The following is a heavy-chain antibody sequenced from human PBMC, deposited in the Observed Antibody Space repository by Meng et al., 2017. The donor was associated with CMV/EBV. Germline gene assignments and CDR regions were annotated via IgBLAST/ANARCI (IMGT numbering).Heavy chain of an antibody. CDR3: ASGSSGDSSSSGFFDY. V-gene: IGHV1-8*03. Sequence: ASVKVSYKASGYTFTSYDINWVRQATGQGLEWMGWMNPNSGNTGYAQKFQGRVTITRNTSISTAYMELSSLRSEDTAVYYCASGSSGDSSSSGFFDYWGQGILVTVSS. J-gene: IGHJ4*02. CDR1: GYTFTSYD. CDR2: MNPNSGNT. D-gene: IGHD6-6*01.